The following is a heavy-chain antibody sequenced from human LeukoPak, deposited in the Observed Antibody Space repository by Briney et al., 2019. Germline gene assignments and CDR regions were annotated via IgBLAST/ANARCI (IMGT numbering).Heavy chain of an antibody. J-gene: IGHJ4*02. CDR1: GFTFSSYS. Sequence: GGSLRLSCAASGFTFSSYSMNWVRQAPGKGLEWVSSISSSSSYIYYADSVKGRFTISRDNAKNSLYLQMNSLRAEDTAVYYCARDIWAYSSGRTGFDYWGQGTLVTVSS. D-gene: IGHD6-19*01. CDR3: ARDIWAYSSGRTGFDY. V-gene: IGHV3-21*01. CDR2: ISSSSSYI.